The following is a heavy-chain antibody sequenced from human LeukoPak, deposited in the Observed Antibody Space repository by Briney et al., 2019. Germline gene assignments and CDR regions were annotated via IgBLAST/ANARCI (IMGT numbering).Heavy chain of an antibody. Sequence: SETLSLTCTVSGGSISSYYWSWIRQPAGKGLEWIGRIYTSGSTNYNPSPKSRVTISVDKSKNKFSLKLSSVTAADTAVYYCARGTLWDSGNPLYDYYYYMDVWGKGTTVTVSS. D-gene: IGHD4-23*01. CDR3: ARGTLWDSGNPLYDYYYYMDV. V-gene: IGHV4-4*07. J-gene: IGHJ6*03. CDR2: IYTSGST. CDR1: GGSISSYY.